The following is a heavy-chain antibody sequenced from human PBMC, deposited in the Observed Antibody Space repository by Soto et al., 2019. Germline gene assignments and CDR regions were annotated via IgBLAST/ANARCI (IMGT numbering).Heavy chain of an antibody. CDR1: GFNFGTYA. CDR3: ARDRYGMDV. J-gene: IGHJ6*02. CDR2: ISYDGSNK. D-gene: IGHD3-9*01. V-gene: IGHV3-30*04. Sequence: SGGSLRLSCAASGFNFGTYAMHWVRQAPGKGLEWVAFISYDGSNKYYADSVKGRFTISRDNPKSTLYLQMNNLTAEDTAVYYCARDRYGMDVWGQGTTVTVSS.